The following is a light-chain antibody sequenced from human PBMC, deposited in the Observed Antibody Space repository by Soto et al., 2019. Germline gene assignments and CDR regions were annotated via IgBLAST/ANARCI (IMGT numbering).Light chain of an antibody. CDR1: NIGSKS. J-gene: IGLJ2*01. CDR3: QVWDSSSDHVV. CDR2: YDS. V-gene: IGLV3-21*04. Sequence: SYELTQPPSVSVATGRTARITCGGYNIGSKSVHWYQQKPGQAPVLVIYYDSDRPSGIPERFSGSNSGNTATLTISRVEAGDEAYYYCQVWDSSSDHVVFGGGTKLTVL.